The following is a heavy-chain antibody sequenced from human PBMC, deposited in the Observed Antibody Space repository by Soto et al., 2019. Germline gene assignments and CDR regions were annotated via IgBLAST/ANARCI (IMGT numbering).Heavy chain of an antibody. CDR1: GYTFTNYG. Sequence: QVQLVQSGGEVAKPGASVKVSCKASGYTFTNYGINWVRQAPGLGLEWMGWINGYNGKTNYAQKFQARVTMTTDTSTNSVYMELTSLRSDDTAVYYCARGPDPTYFDYWGQGTLVSVSS. CDR3: ARGPDPTYFDY. V-gene: IGHV1-18*01. CDR2: INGYNGKT. J-gene: IGHJ4*02.